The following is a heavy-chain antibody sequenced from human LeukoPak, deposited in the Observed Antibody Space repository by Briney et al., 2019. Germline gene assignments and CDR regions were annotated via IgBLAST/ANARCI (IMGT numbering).Heavy chain of an antibody. CDR2: VYHSGST. CDR3: ARQINGYAFDI. D-gene: IGHD2-8*01. V-gene: IGHV4-38-2*01. Sequence: SETLSLTXDVSGFSIKSGYYWGWIRQPPGKGLEWIASVYHSGSTYYSPSLRSRVTTSVDTSKNHLALKLSSVSAADTAVYYCARQINGYAFDIWGQGTMLTVSS. CDR1: GFSIKSGYY. J-gene: IGHJ3*02.